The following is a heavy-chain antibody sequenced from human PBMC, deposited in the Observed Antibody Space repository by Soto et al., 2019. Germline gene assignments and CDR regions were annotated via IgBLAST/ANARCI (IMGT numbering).Heavy chain of an antibody. CDR2: MNPTSGNT. CDR1: GYTFTSYD. J-gene: IGHJ6*02. Sequence: QVQLVQSGAEVKKPGASVKVSCKASGYTFTSYDIYWVRQATGQGLEWMGWMNPTSGNTGCAQKFQRRVTMTRNTSITTAYMALSSLRSEHTAVYYCAREMKPRGMDAWGQGTTLTVYS. V-gene: IGHV1-8*01. CDR3: AREMKPRGMDA.